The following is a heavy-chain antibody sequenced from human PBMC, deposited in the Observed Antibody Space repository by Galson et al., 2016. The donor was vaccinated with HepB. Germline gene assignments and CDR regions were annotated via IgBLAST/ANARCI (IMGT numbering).Heavy chain of an antibody. Sequence: SVKVSCKASGYTFTSYYMHWVRQAPGQGLEWMGMINPIGGDTRYAQKFQGRITMTRDTSTSTVYMELNSLRSEDTAIYYCARDEYGDHVNLIDFWGQGTLVTVSS. J-gene: IGHJ4*02. CDR3: ARDEYGDHVNLIDF. V-gene: IGHV1-46*01. CDR2: INPIGGDT. CDR1: GYTFTSYY. D-gene: IGHD4-17*01.